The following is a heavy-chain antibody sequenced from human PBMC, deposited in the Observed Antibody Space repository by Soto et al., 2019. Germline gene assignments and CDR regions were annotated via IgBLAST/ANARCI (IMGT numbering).Heavy chain of an antibody. CDR1: GCTFSSYG. J-gene: IGHJ1*01. V-gene: IGHV3-33*01. Sequence: QVQLVESGGGVVQPGRSLRLSCAASGCTFSSYGMHWVRQAPGKGLEWVAVVWYDGSNKYYADSVKGRFTISRDNSKNPLYMQMTTLRTDVTAVYYCARDYLVVPHRVIAHWGQGTLVTVSS. CDR2: VWYDGSNK. CDR3: ARDYLVVPHRVIAH. D-gene: IGHD2-2*01.